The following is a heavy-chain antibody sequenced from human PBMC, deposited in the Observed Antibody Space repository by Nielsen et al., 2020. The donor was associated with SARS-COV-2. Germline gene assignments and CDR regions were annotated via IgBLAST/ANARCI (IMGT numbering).Heavy chain of an antibody. D-gene: IGHD6-19*01. J-gene: IGHJ6*02. CDR3: ARLDPGGAGTRYYYYYYGMDV. CDR2: IYYSGST. Sequence: WIRQPPGKGLEWIGRIYYSGSTYYNPSLKSRVTISVDTSKNQFSLKLSSVTAADTAVYYCARLDPGGAGTRYYYYYYGMDVWGQGTTVTVSS. V-gene: IGHV4-39*01.